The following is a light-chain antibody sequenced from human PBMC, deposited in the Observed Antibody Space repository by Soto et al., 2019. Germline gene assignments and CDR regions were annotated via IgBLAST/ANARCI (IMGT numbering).Light chain of an antibody. J-gene: IGKJ3*01. CDR3: MQALQTPV. Sequence: DIVMTQSPLSLPVTPGEPASISCRSSQSLLHSNGYNYLDWYLQKPGQSPQLLIYLGSNRASGVPGRFSGSGSGTDFTMKISRVEAEDVGVYYCMQALQTPVFGPGTKVDIK. CDR2: LGS. V-gene: IGKV2-28*01. CDR1: QSLLHSNGYNY.